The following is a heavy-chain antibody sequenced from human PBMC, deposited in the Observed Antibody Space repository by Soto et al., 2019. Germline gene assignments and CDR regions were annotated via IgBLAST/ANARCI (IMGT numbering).Heavy chain of an antibody. CDR3: ARDKDRPQIGGNYYYALDV. J-gene: IGHJ6*02. CDR2: ILPIFPTP. CDR1: GGTFGNSA. Sequence: QVQLVQSGAEVKKPGSSVTVSCKASGGTFGNSAISWVRQAPGQGLEWMGGILPIFPTPDYAQKYQGRVTISADESTSTAYMELTSLRSEDTAVYYCARDKDRPQIGGNYYYALDVWGQGTTVTVSS. V-gene: IGHV1-69*12.